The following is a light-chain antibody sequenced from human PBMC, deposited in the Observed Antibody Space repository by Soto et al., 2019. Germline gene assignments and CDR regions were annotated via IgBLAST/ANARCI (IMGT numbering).Light chain of an antibody. V-gene: IGLV2-14*01. J-gene: IGLJ1*01. CDR2: EVS. CDR1: TSDVGGYNY. CDR3: LSNTSTSSYV. Sequence: QSVLAQPASVSGSPGQSIAISCTGTTSDVGGYNYVSWYQQHPGKVPKLLIHEVSNRPSGVSNRFSGSKSGNTASLTISGLQAEDEADYYCLSNTSTSSYVFGTGTKVTVL.